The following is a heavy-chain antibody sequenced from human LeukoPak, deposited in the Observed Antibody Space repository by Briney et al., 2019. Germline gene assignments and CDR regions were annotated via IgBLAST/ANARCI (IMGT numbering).Heavy chain of an antibody. CDR3: ALQTYYSDSSGYYRGYYFDY. CDR2: IYYSGST. V-gene: IGHV4-59*08. CDR1: GGSISSYD. D-gene: IGHD3-22*01. J-gene: IGHJ4*02. Sequence: PSETLSLTCTVSGGSISSYDWSWIRQPPGKGLEWSGYIYYSGSTNYTPSLESRVTISVGTSKHQFSLKLSSMTAADTAVYYCALQTYYSDSSGYYRGYYFDYWGQGTLVTVSS.